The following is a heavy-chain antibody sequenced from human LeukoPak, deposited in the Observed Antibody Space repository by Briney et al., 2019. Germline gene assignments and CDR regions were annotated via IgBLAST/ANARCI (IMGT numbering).Heavy chain of an antibody. CDR3: ARGYCSSTTCSIDY. V-gene: IGHV1-3*01. Sequence: GASVKVSCKASGYTFNHYAIHWVGQAPGHRLEWMGWINAANGNTRYSQKFQGRVTITRDASASTVYMELSSLRSEDTAIYYCARGYCSSTTCSIDYWGQGTLVTVSS. D-gene: IGHD2-2*01. J-gene: IGHJ4*02. CDR2: INAANGNT. CDR1: GYTFNHYA.